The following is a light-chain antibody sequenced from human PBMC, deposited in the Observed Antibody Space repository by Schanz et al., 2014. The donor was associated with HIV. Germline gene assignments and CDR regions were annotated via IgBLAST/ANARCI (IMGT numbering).Light chain of an antibody. J-gene: IGKJ2*01. CDR2: DAS. CDR3: QQYNDRSYT. Sequence: DIQMPQSPSSLSASVGDRVTITCRASQDIRDDLGWYQQSPGKAPKRLIYDASSLQRGVPSRFSGSGSGTDFTLTISSLQPEDFATYYCQQYNDRSYTFGQGTKLEIK. CDR1: QDIRDD. V-gene: IGKV1-17*01.